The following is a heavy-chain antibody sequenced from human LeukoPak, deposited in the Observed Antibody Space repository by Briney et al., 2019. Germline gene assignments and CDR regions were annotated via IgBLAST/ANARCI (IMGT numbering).Heavy chain of an antibody. CDR2: ITPILGIA. J-gene: IGHJ4*02. V-gene: IGHV1-69*04. D-gene: IGHD4-23*01. Sequence: VPSVKLSCKASVGTCSSYAISWVRNAPGQGIGWMGRITPILGIANYAQTFQGRVTTTADKSTSKAYMELSSLISADAAVVYCWRSEVSTDYGGNPVHFDYGGQGTLVPVSS. CDR1: VGTCSSYA. CDR3: WRSEVSTDYGGNPVHFDY.